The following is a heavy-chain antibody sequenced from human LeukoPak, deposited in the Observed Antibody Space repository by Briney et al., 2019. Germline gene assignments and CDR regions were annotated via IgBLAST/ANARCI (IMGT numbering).Heavy chain of an antibody. CDR3: ARRDGYCSSTSCYADYYYGMDV. V-gene: IGHV5-51*01. D-gene: IGHD2-2*01. CDR1: GYRFTSYW. Sequence: GASLKISCQGSGYRFTSYWIGWVRQQPGKGLEWMGIIYPGDSDTTYSPSFQGQVTISADKSISTAYLQWSSLKASDTAMYYCARRDGYCSSTSCYADYYYGMDVWGQGTTVTVSS. CDR2: IYPGDSDT. J-gene: IGHJ6*02.